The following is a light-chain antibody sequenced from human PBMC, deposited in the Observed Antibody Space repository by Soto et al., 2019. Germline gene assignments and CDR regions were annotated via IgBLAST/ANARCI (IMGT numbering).Light chain of an antibody. V-gene: IGKV3-20*01. CDR3: QQYVTSPLT. J-gene: IGKJ4*01. CDR2: GAS. CDR1: ESVNSNS. Sequence: EFVLTQSPGTVSLSPGERVTLSCRASESVNSNSLAWYQHKPGLAPRLLIFGASTRATRIPDRFSGSGSGTDYTVTISRLEPEDFAIYYCQQYVTSPLTFGGGTRVQMK.